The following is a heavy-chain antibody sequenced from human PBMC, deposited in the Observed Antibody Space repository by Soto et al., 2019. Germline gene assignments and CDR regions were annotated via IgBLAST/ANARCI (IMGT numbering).Heavy chain of an antibody. J-gene: IGHJ6*02. CDR3: ARNFFGSYYYYGMDV. CDR2: ISYSGTT. Sequence: SETLSLTCTVSGGSINNNHYYWGWVRQPPGKGLEWIGSISYSGTTYFNPSLKSRVTISVDTSKNQFSLKLSSVTAADTAVYYCARNFFGSYYYYGMDVWGQGTTVTVSS. D-gene: IGHD3-3*01. CDR1: GGSINNNHYY. V-gene: IGHV4-39*07.